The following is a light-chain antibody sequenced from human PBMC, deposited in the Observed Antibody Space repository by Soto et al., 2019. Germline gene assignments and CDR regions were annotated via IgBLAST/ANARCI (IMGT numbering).Light chain of an antibody. J-gene: IGKJ2*01. CDR3: QQSFSTPYT. Sequence: DIQMTQSPSSLSASVGDRVTITCRASQTINKNLNWYQQKPGQAPNLLIYSASDFQSGVPSRFSCRGSGTEVPSTINRLQPEEFSTYLFQQSFSTPYTFGQGTELKI. V-gene: IGKV1-39*01. CDR1: QTINKN. CDR2: SAS.